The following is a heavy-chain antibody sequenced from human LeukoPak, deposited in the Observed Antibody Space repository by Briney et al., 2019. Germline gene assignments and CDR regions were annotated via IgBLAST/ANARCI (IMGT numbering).Heavy chain of an antibody. D-gene: IGHD6-19*01. CDR1: GFTFSSYW. CDR3: ARGPRLSSGWYVALFYY. V-gene: IGHV3-7*01. J-gene: IGHJ4*02. CDR2: IKQDGSEK. Sequence: GGSLRLSCAASGFTFSSYWMSWVRQAPGKGLEWVANIKQDGSEKYYVDSVKGRFTISRDNAKNSLYLQMNSLRAEDTAVYYCARGPRLSSGWYVALFYYWGQGTLVTVSS.